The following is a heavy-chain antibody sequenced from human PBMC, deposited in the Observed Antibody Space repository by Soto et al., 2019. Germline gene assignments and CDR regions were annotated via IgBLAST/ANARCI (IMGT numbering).Heavy chain of an antibody. CDR1: GGSFTSNNW. CDR3: ASRDPGTSVDY. CDR2: IYRTGNT. V-gene: IGHV4-4*02. Sequence: PSETLSLTFAVSGGSFTSNNWWTWVRQPPGQGLEWIGEIYRTGNTNYNPSLKSRVTISLDKSENQFSLKVTSLTAADTAVYYCASRDPGTSVDYWGQGTLVTVYS. J-gene: IGHJ4*02. D-gene: IGHD1-7*01.